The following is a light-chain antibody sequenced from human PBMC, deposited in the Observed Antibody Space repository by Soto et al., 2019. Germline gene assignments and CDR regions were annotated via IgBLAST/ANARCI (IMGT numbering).Light chain of an antibody. CDR3: QQRYSWPLT. V-gene: IGKV3-11*01. J-gene: IGKJ4*01. Sequence: EIVLTQSPAALSLSPGGRATLSCRVSQSINIYLAWYQQKLGQAPRLLIYDASIRATGIPARFSGSGSGTDFTLTISSLEPEDFGVYYCQQRYSWPLTCGGGTNVDIK. CDR1: QSINIY. CDR2: DAS.